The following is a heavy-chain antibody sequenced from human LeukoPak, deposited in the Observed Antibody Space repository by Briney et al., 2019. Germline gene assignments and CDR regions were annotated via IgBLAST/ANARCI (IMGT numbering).Heavy chain of an antibody. V-gene: IGHV6-1*01. D-gene: IGHD3-22*01. Sequence: SQTLSLTCAISGDSVSSNGAAWNWIRQSPSRGLEWLGRTYYRSKWYNDYAVSVKSRITINPDTSKNQFSLQLNSVSPEDTAVYYCAIATHYYDSSGYYSLNYFDYWGQGTLVTVSS. CDR1: GDSVSSNGAA. CDR3: AIATHYYDSSGYYSLNYFDY. J-gene: IGHJ4*02. CDR2: TYYRSKWYN.